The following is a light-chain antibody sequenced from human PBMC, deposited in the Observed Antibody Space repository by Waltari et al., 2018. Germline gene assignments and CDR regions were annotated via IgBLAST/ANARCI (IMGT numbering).Light chain of an antibody. V-gene: IGLV2-23*02. J-gene: IGLJ1*01. CDR3: CSYAGHSTYV. CDR2: EVR. Sequence: QSALTQPASVSGSPGQSITISCTGTSSDVGNYNLVSWYQQPPGKAPKLMIYEVRQRPSGVPHRFAGSTSANTASLTISGLQPEDETDYYCCSYAGHSTYVFGTGTKVTVL. CDR1: SSDVGNYNL.